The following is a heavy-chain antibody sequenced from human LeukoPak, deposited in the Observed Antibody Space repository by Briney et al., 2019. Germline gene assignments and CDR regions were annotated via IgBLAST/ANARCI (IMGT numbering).Heavy chain of an antibody. CDR3: ARANGSGTQIDY. CDR1: GGSISSGGYS. CDR2: IYHSGST. V-gene: IGHV4-30-2*01. D-gene: IGHD3-10*01. Sequence: SQTLSLTCAVSGGSISSGGYSWSWIRQPPGKGLEWIGYIYHSGSTYYNPSLESRVTISVDRSKNQFSLKLSSVTAADTAVYYCARANGSGTQIDYWGQGTLVTVSS. J-gene: IGHJ4*02.